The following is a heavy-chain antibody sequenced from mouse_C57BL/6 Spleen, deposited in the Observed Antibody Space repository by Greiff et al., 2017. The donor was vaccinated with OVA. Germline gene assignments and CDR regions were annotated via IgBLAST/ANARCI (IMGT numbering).Heavy chain of an antibody. D-gene: IGHD1-1*01. CDR1: GFNIKDDY. CDR3: TTSPRYGSSHWYFDV. Sequence: VQLQQSGAELVRPGASVKLSCTASGFNIKDDYMHWVKQRPEQGLEWIGWIDPENGDTEYASKFQGKATITADPSSNTAYLQLSSLTSEDTAVYYCTTSPRYGSSHWYFDVWGTGTTVTVSS. J-gene: IGHJ1*03. V-gene: IGHV14-4*01. CDR2: IDPENGDT.